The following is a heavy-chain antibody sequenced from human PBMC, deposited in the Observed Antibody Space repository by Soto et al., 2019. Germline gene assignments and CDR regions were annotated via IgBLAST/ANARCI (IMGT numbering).Heavy chain of an antibody. V-gene: IGHV4-59*01. CDR3: ARVKYTMVRGVSDAFDI. D-gene: IGHD3-10*01. J-gene: IGHJ3*02. Sequence: SETLSLTCTVSGGSISSCYWSWIRQPPGKGLEWIGYIYYSGSTNYNPSLKSRVTISVDTSKNQFSLKLSSVTAADTAVYYCARVKYTMVRGVSDAFDIWGQGTMVTVSS. CDR1: GGSISSCY. CDR2: IYYSGST.